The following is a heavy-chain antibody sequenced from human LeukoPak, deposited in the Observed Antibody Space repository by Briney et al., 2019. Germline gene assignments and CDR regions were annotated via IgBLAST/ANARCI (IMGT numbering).Heavy chain of an antibody. D-gene: IGHD5-12*01. J-gene: IGHJ3*02. V-gene: IGHV3-30*01. CDR2: ASSDEMTT. CDR3: ARVYGSGYDFRGAFDI. CDR1: GFTFTDHS. Sequence: GRSLRLSCVASGFTFTDHSMHWVRQPPGKGLEWVAVASSDEMTTFYGDSVKGRFTISRDNSKNTVYLQMNSLRDEDTAVYYCARVYGSGYDFRGAFDIWGQGTMVTVSS.